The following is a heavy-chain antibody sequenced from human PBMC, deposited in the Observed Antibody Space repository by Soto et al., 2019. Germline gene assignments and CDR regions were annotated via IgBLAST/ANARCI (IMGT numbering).Heavy chain of an antibody. CDR2: IYHSGTT. CDR1: GYSMSNGYY. J-gene: IGHJ4*02. CDR3: ARDFDSTASYPGFDF. D-gene: IGHD3-22*01. Sequence: SETLSLTCGVSGYSMSNGYYWAWIRQPPGKGLEWIGSIYHSGTTYYNPSLKSRVTISVDTSKNQFSLKLSSVTAADTAVYYCARDFDSTASYPGFDFWGQGTLVTVS. V-gene: IGHV4-38-2*02.